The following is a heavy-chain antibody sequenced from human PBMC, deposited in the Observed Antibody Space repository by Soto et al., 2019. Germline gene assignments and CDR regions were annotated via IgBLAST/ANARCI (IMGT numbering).Heavy chain of an antibody. V-gene: IGHV4-34*01. Sequence: QVQLQQWGAGLLKPSETLSLTCAVYGGSFSGYYWSWIRQPPGKGLEWIGEINHSGSTNYNPSLNSRVTISVDAIKNQFSLKLSCATAADTAVYYCPSQLDSNGRYGYWFDAWGKGTLVTASS. J-gene: IGHJ5*02. D-gene: IGHD6-19*01. CDR2: INHSGST. CDR3: PSQLDSNGRYGYWFDA. CDR1: GGSFSGYY.